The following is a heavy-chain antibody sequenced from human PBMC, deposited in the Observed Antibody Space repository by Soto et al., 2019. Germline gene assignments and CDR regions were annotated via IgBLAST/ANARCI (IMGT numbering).Heavy chain of an antibody. V-gene: IGHV4-30-2*03. J-gene: IGHJ4*02. CDR1: GFTFSNYA. CDR2: IYFRGNT. Sequence: LRLSCAASGFTFSNYAMSWVRQAPGKGLEWIGSIYFRGNTYYNPSLQTRVTISLDKSKSQFSLKLNSVTAADSAVYFCARLEGLATISYYFDFWGQGALVTVSS. CDR3: ARLEGLATISYYFDF. D-gene: IGHD3-9*01.